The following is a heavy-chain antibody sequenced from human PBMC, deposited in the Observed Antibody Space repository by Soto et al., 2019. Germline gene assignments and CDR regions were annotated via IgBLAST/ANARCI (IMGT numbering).Heavy chain of an antibody. Sequence: EVQLLESGGGLIQPGGSLRLSCAASGLTFSSYAMSWVRQAPGKGLEWVSAISGSGGSTYYADSVKGRFTISRDNSKNTLYLQMNSLRAEDTDVYYCAKDQLYIRGVMHNWFDPWGQGTLVTVSS. CDR1: GLTFSSYA. J-gene: IGHJ5*02. CDR2: ISGSGGST. CDR3: AKDQLYIRGVMHNWFDP. V-gene: IGHV3-23*01. D-gene: IGHD3-10*02.